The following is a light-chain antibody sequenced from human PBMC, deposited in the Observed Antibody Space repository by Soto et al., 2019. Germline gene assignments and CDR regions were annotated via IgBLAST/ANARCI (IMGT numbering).Light chain of an antibody. CDR2: DVS. V-gene: IGLV2-14*01. J-gene: IGLJ1*01. CDR1: SSDVGGYNY. CDR3: CSYISRSVYV. Sequence: QSALTQPASVSGSPGQSIAISCTGTSSDVGGYNYVSWYQQHPGKAPKLIIYDVSYRPSGVSNRFSGSKSGNTASLTISGLQAEDEADYYCCSYISRSVYVFGTGTKLTVL.